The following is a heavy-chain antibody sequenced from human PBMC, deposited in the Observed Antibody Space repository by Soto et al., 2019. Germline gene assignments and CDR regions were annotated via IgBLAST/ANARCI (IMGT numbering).Heavy chain of an antibody. CDR2: ISSSGSTI. V-gene: IGHV3-11*01. J-gene: IGHJ6*03. Sequence: GGSLRLSCAASGFTFSDYYMSWIRQAPGKGLEWVSYISSSGSTIYYADSVKGRFTISRDNAKNSLYLQMNSLRAEDTAVYYCASLLYNWNDVSPEYYMDVWGKGTTVTVSS. D-gene: IGHD1-20*01. CDR3: ASLLYNWNDVSPEYYMDV. CDR1: GFTFSDYY.